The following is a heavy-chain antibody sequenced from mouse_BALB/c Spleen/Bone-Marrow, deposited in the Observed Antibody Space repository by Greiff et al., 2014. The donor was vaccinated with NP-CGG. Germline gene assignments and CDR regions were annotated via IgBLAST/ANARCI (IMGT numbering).Heavy chain of an antibody. D-gene: IGHD2-4*01. V-gene: IGHV1-87*01. CDR2: IYPGDGDT. CDR1: GYTLTSYW. CDR3: ARSEATMILAY. J-gene: IGHJ3*01. Sequence: QVQLQQSGAELARPGASVRLSCKASGYTLTSYWMQWVKQRPGQGLEWIGAIYPGDGDTRYTQKFKGKATLTADKSSSTAYMQLSSLASEDSAVYYCARSEATMILAYWGQGTLVTVSA.